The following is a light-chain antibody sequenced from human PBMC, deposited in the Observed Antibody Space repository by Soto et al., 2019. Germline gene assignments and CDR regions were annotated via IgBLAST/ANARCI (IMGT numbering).Light chain of an antibody. Sequence: QSALTQSASVSGSPGQSITISCTGTSSDIGSYNRVSWYQQPPDTAPKLIIYEVNNRPSGVPDRFSGSKSGNTASLTISGLQAEDEADYYCNSFTTSSTYVFGTGTKVTVL. J-gene: IGLJ1*01. CDR3: NSFTTSSTYV. V-gene: IGLV2-18*02. CDR2: EVN. CDR1: SSDIGSYNR.